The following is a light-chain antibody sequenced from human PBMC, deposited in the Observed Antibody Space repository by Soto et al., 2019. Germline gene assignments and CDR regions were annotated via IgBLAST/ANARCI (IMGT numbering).Light chain of an antibody. V-gene: IGLV1-44*01. CDR2: SNN. CDR3: AAWDDSLNGVL. Sequence: QSVLTQPPSVSAAPGQKVTISCSGSSSNIGNNYVSWYQHLPGTAPKLLIYSNNQRPSGVPDRFSGSKSGTSASLAINGLQSEDEADYYCAAWDDSLNGVLFGGGTKLTVL. CDR1: SSNIGNNY. J-gene: IGLJ2*01.